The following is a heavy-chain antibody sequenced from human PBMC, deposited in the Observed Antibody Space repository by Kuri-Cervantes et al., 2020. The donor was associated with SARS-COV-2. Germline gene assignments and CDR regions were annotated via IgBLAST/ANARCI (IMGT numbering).Heavy chain of an antibody. V-gene: IGHV4-39*01. Sequence: SGPTLVKPTQTLTLTCTFSGFSLSTSGMCVSWIRQPPGKGLEWIGSIYYSGSTYYNPSLKSRVTISVDTSKNQFSLKLSSVTAADTAVYYCARITPLSSIAARPVLRYYYMDVWGKGTTVTVSS. CDR3: ARITPLSSIAARPVLRYYYMDV. J-gene: IGHJ6*03. D-gene: IGHD6-6*01. CDR2: IYYSGST. CDR1: GFSLSTSGMC.